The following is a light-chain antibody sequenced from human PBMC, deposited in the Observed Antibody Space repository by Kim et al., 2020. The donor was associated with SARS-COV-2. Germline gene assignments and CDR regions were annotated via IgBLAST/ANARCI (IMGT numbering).Light chain of an antibody. CDR3: QSYDSSRGVWV. V-gene: IGLV1-40*01. CDR1: SSKIGADND. CDR2: ENN. J-gene: IGLJ3*02. Sequence: KVTISCTGLSSKIGADNDVHWYQQHPQRAPKLLIYENNNRPSGVPDRYSGSKSGTSASLAITGLQAEDEADYYCQSYDSSRGVWVFGGGTQLTVL.